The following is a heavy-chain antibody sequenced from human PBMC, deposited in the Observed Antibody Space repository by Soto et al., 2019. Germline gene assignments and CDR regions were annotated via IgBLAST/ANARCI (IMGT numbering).Heavy chain of an antibody. Sequence: QVQLEQSGAEVRKAGSSVKVSCKASGGSFSSYTVSWVRQAPGQGLEWLGRIIPILNAAIYAQKFQGRVTITADKATNTAYLELNTLTSEDTAMYFCARQMGSCGVLTCPTLGFWGQGTLVIVSS. CDR3: ARQMGSCGVLTCPTLGF. CDR2: IIPILNAA. V-gene: IGHV1-69*08. J-gene: IGHJ4*02. D-gene: IGHD2-21*01. CDR1: GGSFSSYT.